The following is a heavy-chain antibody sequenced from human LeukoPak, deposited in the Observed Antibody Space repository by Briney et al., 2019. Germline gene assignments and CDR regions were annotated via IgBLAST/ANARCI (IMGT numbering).Heavy chain of an antibody. CDR1: GYTFTSYD. Sequence: GASVNVSCKASGYTFTSYDINWVRQATGQGLEWMGWMNPNSGNTGYAQKFQGRVTMTRNTSISTAYMELSSLRSEDTAVYYCARTDMTTGGNWFDPWGQGTLVTVSS. CDR3: ARTDMTTGGNWFDP. CDR2: MNPNSGNT. V-gene: IGHV1-8*01. J-gene: IGHJ5*02. D-gene: IGHD4-11*01.